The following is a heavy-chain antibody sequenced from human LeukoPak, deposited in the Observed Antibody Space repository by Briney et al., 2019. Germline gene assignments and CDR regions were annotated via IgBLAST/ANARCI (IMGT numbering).Heavy chain of an antibody. V-gene: IGHV3-48*01. CDR3: ARDVHSSSWTY. CDR2: ITSSTSTI. CDR1: GFTFSNYS. J-gene: IGHJ4*02. D-gene: IGHD6-13*01. Sequence: GGSLRLCCAASGFTFSNYSMNWVRQAPGKGLEWVSYITSSTSTIYYADSVKGRFTISRDNAKNSLYLQMNSLRAEDTAVYYCARDVHSSSWTYWGQGTLVTVSS.